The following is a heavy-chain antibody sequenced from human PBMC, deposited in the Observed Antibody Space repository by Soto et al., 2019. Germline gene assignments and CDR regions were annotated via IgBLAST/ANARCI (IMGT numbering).Heavy chain of an antibody. CDR1: GGSISSGGYY. CDR3: ARDLIAAAGIFDY. V-gene: IGHV4-31*03. J-gene: IGHJ4*02. CDR2: IYYSGST. D-gene: IGHD6-13*01. Sequence: SETLSLTCTVSGGSISSGGYYWSWIRQHPGKGLEWIGYIYYSGSTYYNPSLKSRLTISVDTSKNQFSLKLSSVTAADTAVYYCARDLIAAAGIFDYWGQGTLVTVYS.